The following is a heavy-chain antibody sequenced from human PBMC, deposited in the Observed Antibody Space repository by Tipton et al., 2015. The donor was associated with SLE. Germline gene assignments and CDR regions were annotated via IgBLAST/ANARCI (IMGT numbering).Heavy chain of an antibody. V-gene: IGHV3-23*01. Sequence: SLRLSCAASGFTLINYVMNWVRQAPGKGLEWVSVISRSGDAPYYPDPVRGRFTISRDNSKNTLYLQMNGLRAEDTAVYPCATPGGRGFSPWDNWGRGTLVTVSS. D-gene: IGHD2-15*01. CDR1: GFTLINYV. CDR3: ATPGGRGFSPWDN. J-gene: IGHJ4*02. CDR2: ISRSGDAP.